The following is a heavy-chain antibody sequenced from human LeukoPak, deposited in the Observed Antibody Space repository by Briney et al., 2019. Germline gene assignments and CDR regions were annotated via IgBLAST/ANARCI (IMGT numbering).Heavy chain of an antibody. D-gene: IGHD3-9*01. Sequence: GGSLRLSCAASGFTFSSYEMNWIRQAPGKGLEWISYISNSGSTKYYADSVKGRFTISRDNSKNTLYLQMNSLRAEDTAVYYCAKLIVSRRYFDWLFDYFDYWGQGTLVTVSS. CDR1: GFTFSSYE. CDR2: ISNSGSTK. CDR3: AKLIVSRRYFDWLFDYFDY. V-gene: IGHV3-48*03. J-gene: IGHJ4*02.